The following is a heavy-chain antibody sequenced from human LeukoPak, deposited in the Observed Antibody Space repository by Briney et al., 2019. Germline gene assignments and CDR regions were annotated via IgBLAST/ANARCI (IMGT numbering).Heavy chain of an antibody. V-gene: IGHV3-69-1*01. J-gene: IGHJ4*02. Sequence: GGSLRLSCAGSGFNFIDYNMNWVRQAPGKGLEWISYISSRGTTYYADSVKGRFTISRDNAKNSLYLQMNSLRAEDTAVYYCARWIVGAPPGDYWGQGTLVTVSS. D-gene: IGHD1-26*01. CDR1: GFNFIDYN. CDR3: ARWIVGAPPGDY. CDR2: ISSRGTT.